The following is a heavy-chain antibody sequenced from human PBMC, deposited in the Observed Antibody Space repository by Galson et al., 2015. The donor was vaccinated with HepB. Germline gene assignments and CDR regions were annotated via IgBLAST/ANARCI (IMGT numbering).Heavy chain of an antibody. Sequence: SLRLSCATSGFTFSDYVMNWVRQSPGKGLEWVSSISGSGVAIFYADSVKGRFTISRDDAKNTLYLEMTTLGAEDTAMYYCAKDLLQHTIFTSYFDHWGQGTLVIVSS. J-gene: IGHJ4*02. CDR3: AKDLLQHTIFTSYFDH. CDR2: ISGSGVAI. V-gene: IGHV3-23*01. CDR1: GFTFSDYV. D-gene: IGHD3-3*01.